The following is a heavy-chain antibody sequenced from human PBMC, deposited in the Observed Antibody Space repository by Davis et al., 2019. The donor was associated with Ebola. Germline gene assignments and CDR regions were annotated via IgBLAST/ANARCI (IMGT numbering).Heavy chain of an antibody. CDR2: VDHSGTT. J-gene: IGHJ4*02. D-gene: IGHD5-18*01. Sequence: MPSETLSLTCAAYGGPFSNSYWSWIRQPPGKGLEWIAEVDHSGTTNYNSSLKSRLTISVDRSENQFSLKLSSVTAADTAVYYCARGGYSYGSLDYWGQGTLVTVSS. V-gene: IGHV4-34*01. CDR3: ARGGYSYGSLDY. CDR1: GGPFSNSY.